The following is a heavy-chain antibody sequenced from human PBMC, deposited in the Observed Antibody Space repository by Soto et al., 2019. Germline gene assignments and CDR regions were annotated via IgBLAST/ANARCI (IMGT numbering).Heavy chain of an antibody. D-gene: IGHD2-15*01. Sequence: QVQLVQSGAEVKKPGSSVKVSCKASGGTFSSYAISWVRQAPGQGLEWMGGIIPIFGTANYAQKFQGRVTITADESTSTAYMELSSLRSEDTAVYYCARVAVVAASSAYSSGMDVWGQGTTVTVSS. CDR3: ARVAVVAASSAYSSGMDV. CDR2: IIPIFGTA. V-gene: IGHV1-69*12. CDR1: GGTFSSYA. J-gene: IGHJ6*02.